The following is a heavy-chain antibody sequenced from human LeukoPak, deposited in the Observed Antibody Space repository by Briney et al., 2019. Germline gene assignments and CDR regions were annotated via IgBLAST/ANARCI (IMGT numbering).Heavy chain of an antibody. CDR2: ISSSGSTI. CDR3: ARGPPDIVVVPAPLPEYYYDYMYV. D-gene: IGHD2-2*01. V-gene: IGHV3-11*04. J-gene: IGHJ6*03. Sequence: GGSLTLYCAASGFTFSDYYMSWIRQAPGKGLEGVSYISSSGSTIYYADSVKGRFTISRDNAKNSLYLQMNSLRAEHTAVYYCARGPPDIVVVPAPLPEYYYDYMYVWGKGTTFTLSS. CDR1: GFTFSDYY.